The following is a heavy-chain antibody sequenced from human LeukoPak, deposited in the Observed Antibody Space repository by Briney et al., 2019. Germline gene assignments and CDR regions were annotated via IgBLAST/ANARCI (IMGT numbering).Heavy chain of an antibody. J-gene: IGHJ6*02. CDR3: ASTSIAAAGKAFYYYGMDV. Sequence: TSETLSLTCAVYGGSFSGYYWSWIRQPPGKGLEWIGEINHSGSTNYNPSLKSRVTISVDTSKNQFSLKLSSVTAADTAVYYCASTSIAAAGKAFYYYGMDVWGQGTTVTVSS. V-gene: IGHV4-34*01. CDR1: GGSFSGYY. D-gene: IGHD6-13*01. CDR2: INHSGST.